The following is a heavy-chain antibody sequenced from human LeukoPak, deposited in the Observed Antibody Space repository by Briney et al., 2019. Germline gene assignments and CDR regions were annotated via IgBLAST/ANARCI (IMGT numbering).Heavy chain of an antibody. CDR1: GFTFSSYV. CDR2: ISSGGGST. CDR3: AKASGYTYGDFDY. D-gene: IGHD5-18*01. J-gene: IGHJ4*02. V-gene: IGHV3-23*01. Sequence: GGSLRLSCAASGFTFSSYVMNWVRQAPGRGLEWVSSISSGGGSTYYAGSVKGRFTISRDNSMNTLYLQMNSLRAEDTAVYYCAKASGYTYGDFDYWGQGTLVTVSS.